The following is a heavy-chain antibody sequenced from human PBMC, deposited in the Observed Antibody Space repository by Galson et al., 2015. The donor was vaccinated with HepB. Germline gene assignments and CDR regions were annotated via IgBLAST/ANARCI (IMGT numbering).Heavy chain of an antibody. CDR2: ISAYNGNT. D-gene: IGHD1-26*01. CDR1: GYTFTSYG. J-gene: IGHJ4*02. Sequence: SCKASGYTFTSYGISWVRQAPGQGLEWMGWISAYNGNTNYAQKLQGRVTMTTDTSTSTAYMELRSLRSDDTAVYYCARRYSGSYVKGYFDYWGQGTLVTVSS. CDR3: ARRYSGSYVKGYFDY. V-gene: IGHV1-18*01.